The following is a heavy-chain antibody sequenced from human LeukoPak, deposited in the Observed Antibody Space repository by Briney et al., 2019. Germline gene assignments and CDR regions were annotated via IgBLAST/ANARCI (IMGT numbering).Heavy chain of an antibody. Sequence: SETLSLTCTVSGGSISSYHWSWIRQPPGKGLEWIGYIYYSGSTNYNPSLKSRVTMSVDTSKNQFSLKLSSVTAADTAVYYCASIGYDSSGFDYWGQGTLVTVSS. CDR3: ASIGYDSSGFDY. V-gene: IGHV4-59*01. CDR1: GGSISSYH. D-gene: IGHD3-22*01. J-gene: IGHJ4*02. CDR2: IYYSGST.